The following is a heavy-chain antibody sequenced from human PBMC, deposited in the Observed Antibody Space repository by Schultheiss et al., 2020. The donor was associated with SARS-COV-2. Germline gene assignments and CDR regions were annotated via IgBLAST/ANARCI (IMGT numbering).Heavy chain of an antibody. CDR1: GFTYSSYV. CDR2: ISYDGSNK. CDR3: TAGVRGVIPDY. V-gene: IGHV3-30*03. Sequence: GGSLRLSCVASGFTYSSYVMNWVRQAPGKGLEWVAVISYDGSNKYYADSVKGRFTISRDNAKNSLYLQMNSLRAEDTAVYYCTAGVRGVIPDYWGQGTLVTVSS. J-gene: IGHJ4*02. D-gene: IGHD3-10*01.